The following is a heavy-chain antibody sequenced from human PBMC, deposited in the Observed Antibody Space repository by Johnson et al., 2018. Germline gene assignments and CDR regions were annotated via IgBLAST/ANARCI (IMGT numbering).Heavy chain of an antibody. V-gene: IGHV3-48*01. CDR1: GLTFSSNV. Sequence: VQLVQSGGGLVQPGGSLRLSCVASGLTFSSNVMNWVRQAPGKGLEWVSYISSSSSTIYYADSVKGRFTISRDNSKNPLYLQMNSLRAEDTAVYYCGREGDGGFLVVPMDVWGQGTTVTVSS. CDR2: ISSSSSTI. D-gene: IGHD3-10*01. CDR3: GREGDGGFLVVPMDV. J-gene: IGHJ6*02.